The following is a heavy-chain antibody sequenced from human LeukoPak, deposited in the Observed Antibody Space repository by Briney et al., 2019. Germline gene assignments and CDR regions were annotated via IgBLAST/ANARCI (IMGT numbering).Heavy chain of an antibody. CDR3: ARLSSSGWQFDY. J-gene: IGHJ4*02. CDR2: IYYSGST. CDR1: GGSISSSSYY. D-gene: IGHD6-19*01. Sequence: SETLSLTCTVSGGSISSSSYYWGWTRQPPGKGLEWIGSIYYSGSTYYNPSLKSRVTISVDTSKNQFSLKLSSVTAADTAVYYCARLSSSGWQFDYWGQGTLVTVSS. V-gene: IGHV4-39*01.